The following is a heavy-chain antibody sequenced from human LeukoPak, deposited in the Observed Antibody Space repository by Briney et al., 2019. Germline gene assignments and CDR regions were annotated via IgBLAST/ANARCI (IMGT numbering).Heavy chain of an antibody. CDR3: ARGHPGSSSRSD. V-gene: IGHV4-59*01. J-gene: IGHJ4*02. Sequence: SETLSLTCTVSGGSISSYYWSWIRQPPGKGLEWIGYIYYSGSTNYNPSLRSRVTISVDTSKNQFSLKLSSVTAADTAVYYCARGHPGSSSRSDWGQGTLVTVSS. CDR1: GGSISSYY. CDR2: IYYSGST. D-gene: IGHD6-13*01.